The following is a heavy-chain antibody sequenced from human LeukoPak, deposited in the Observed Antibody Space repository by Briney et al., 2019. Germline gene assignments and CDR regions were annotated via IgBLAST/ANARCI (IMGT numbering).Heavy chain of an antibody. CDR3: AREGLDYLRAFDI. D-gene: IGHD3/OR15-3a*01. Sequence: GGSLRLSCAASGFTVSSNCMSWVRQAPGKGLEWVSVIYSGGSTYYADSVKGRFTISRDNSKNTLYLQMNSLRAEDTAVYYCAREGLDYLRAFDIWGQGTMVTVSS. CDR2: IYSGGST. CDR1: GFTVSSNC. J-gene: IGHJ3*02. V-gene: IGHV3-53*01.